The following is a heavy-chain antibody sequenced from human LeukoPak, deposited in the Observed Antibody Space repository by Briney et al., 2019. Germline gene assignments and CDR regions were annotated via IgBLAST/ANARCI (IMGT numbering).Heavy chain of an antibody. D-gene: IGHD5-12*01. CDR2: ITINGGIT. J-gene: IGHJ4*02. CDR1: GFTFTSYA. Sequence: GGSLRLSCSASGFTFTSYAMHWVRQAPGKRLEYVSSITINGGITYSADSVKGRFTISRDNSKNMLYLQMSSLRPEDTAVYYCVRLSPSSSYDYWGQGALVTVSS. V-gene: IGHV3-64D*09. CDR3: VRLSPSSSYDY.